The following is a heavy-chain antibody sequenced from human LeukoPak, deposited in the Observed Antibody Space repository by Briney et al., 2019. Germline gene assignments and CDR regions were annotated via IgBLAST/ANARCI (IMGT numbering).Heavy chain of an antibody. CDR2: ISSSGNFI. Sequence: PGGSLRLSCVASGFTFRSYEMNWVRQAPGKGLEWVSYISSSGNFIYYANSVKGRFTISGDNAKNSLYLHMNSLRAEDTAVYYCARDNAYSSGWNNFDYWGQGTLVTVSS. V-gene: IGHV3-48*03. CDR3: ARDNAYSSGWNNFDY. D-gene: IGHD6-19*01. J-gene: IGHJ4*02. CDR1: GFTFRSYE.